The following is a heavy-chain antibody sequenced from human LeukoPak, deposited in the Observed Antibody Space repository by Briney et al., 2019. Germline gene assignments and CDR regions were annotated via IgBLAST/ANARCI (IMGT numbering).Heavy chain of an antibody. CDR2: IYYSGST. D-gene: IGHD1-26*01. J-gene: IGHJ3*02. CDR1: GGSISSYY. V-gene: IGHV4-59*01. CDR3: ARVYSGSYGSAFDI. Sequence: SETLSLTCTVSGGSISSYYWSWIRQPPGKGLEWIGYIYYSGSTNYNPSLKSRVTISVDTSKNQFSLKLSSVTAADTAVYYCARVYSGSYGSAFDIWGQGTMVTVSS.